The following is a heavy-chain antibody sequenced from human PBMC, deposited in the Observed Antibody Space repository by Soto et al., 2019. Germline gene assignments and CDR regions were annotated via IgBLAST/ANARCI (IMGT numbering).Heavy chain of an antibody. CDR3: ARDYYDSSGHLLAFDI. V-gene: IGHV3-66*01. CDR2: IYSGGST. D-gene: IGHD3-22*01. CDR1: GFTVSSNY. Sequence: GSLRLSCAASGFTVSSNYMTWVRQAPGKGLEWVSTIYSGGSTYYADSVRGRFTISRDNSKNTLYLQMNSLRAEDTAMYFCARDYYDSSGHLLAFDIWGQGTMVTVSS. J-gene: IGHJ3*02.